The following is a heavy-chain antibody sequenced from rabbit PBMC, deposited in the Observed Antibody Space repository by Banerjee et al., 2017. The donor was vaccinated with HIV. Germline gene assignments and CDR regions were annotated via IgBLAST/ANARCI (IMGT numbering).Heavy chain of an antibody. V-gene: IGHV1S45*01. Sequence: VQPEGSLTLTCTASGFSFSNRCVMCWVRQTPGKGLEWIACIYVGSSGSTYYANWAKGRFTISKTSSTAVTLQMTSLTAADTATYFCARDWAGSGGGRITFDLWGPGTLVTVS. D-gene: IGHD4-2*01. CDR1: GFSFSNRCV. CDR2: IYVGSSGST. J-gene: IGHJ4*01. CDR3: ARDWAGSGGGRITFDL.